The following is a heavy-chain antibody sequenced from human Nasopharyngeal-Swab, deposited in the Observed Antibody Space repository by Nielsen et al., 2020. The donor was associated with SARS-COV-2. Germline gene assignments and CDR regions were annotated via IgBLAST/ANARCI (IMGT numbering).Heavy chain of an antibody. D-gene: IGHD4-17*01. CDR3: ARDAPAHYGAFY. CDR2: ISPDGNKK. Sequence: GESLKISCAASGFTFSTFVMHWVRQAPGKGLEWVARISPDGNKKDYVDSVKGRFSISRDSSKNTLYLQMDSLRGEDTAVYYCARDAPAHYGAFYWGRGTLVTVSS. J-gene: IGHJ4*02. V-gene: IGHV3-30*03. CDR1: GFTFSTFV.